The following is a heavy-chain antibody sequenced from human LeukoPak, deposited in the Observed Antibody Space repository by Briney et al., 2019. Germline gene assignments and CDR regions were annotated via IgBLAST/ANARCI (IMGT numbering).Heavy chain of an antibody. D-gene: IGHD3-9*01. CDR1: GGSISASSYY. CDR3: ASGLRYFDLYY. Sequence: SETLSLTCTVSGGSISASSYYSGWVRQPPGKGLEWIGNIFYSGSTYYSPSLKRRVTISLDTSKNQFSLKLSSVTAADTAVYYCASGLRYFDLYYWGQGTLVTVSS. CDR2: IFYSGST. V-gene: IGHV4-39*07. J-gene: IGHJ4*02.